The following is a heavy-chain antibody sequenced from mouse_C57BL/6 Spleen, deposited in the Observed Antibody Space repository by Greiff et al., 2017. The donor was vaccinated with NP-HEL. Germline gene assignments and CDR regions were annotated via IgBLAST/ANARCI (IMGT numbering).Heavy chain of an antibody. V-gene: IGHV1-82*01. Sequence: QVQLKQSGPELVKPGASVKISCKASGYAFSSSWMNWVKQRPGKGLEWIGRIYPGDGDTNYNGKFKGKATLTADKSSSTAYMQLSSLTSEDSAVYFCARGGVLNYFDYWGQGTTLTVSS. CDR2: IYPGDGDT. CDR1: GYAFSSSW. J-gene: IGHJ2*01. CDR3: ARGGVLNYFDY.